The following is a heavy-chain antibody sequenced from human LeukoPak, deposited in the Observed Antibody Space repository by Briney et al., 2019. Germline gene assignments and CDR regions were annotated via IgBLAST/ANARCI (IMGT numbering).Heavy chain of an antibody. CDR1: GFTFSSYA. CDR2: ISGSGGST. J-gene: IGHJ6*03. CDR3: AKDSISPYYYYYMDV. V-gene: IGHV3-23*01. D-gene: IGHD3-3*01. Sequence: PGGSLRLSCAASGFTFSSYAMSWVRQAPGKGLEWVSAISGSGGSTYYADSVKGRFTISRDNSKNTLYLQMNSLRAEDTAVYYCAKDSISPYYYYYMDVWGKGTTVTVSS.